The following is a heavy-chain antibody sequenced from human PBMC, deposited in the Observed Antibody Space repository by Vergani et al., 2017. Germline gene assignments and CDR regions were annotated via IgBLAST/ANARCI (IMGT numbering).Heavy chain of an antibody. CDR3: ARGGIAAASPYYYYYYMDV. D-gene: IGHD6-13*01. J-gene: IGHJ6*03. CDR2: IIPIVGTA. CDR1: GGTFSSYA. Sequence: QVQLVQSGAEVKKPGSSVKVSCKASGGTFSSYAISWVRQAPGQGLEGMGGIIPIVGTANYAQKFQGRVTITADESTSTAYMELSSLRSADTAVYYCARGGIAAASPYYYYYYMDVWGKGTTVTVSS. V-gene: IGHV1-69*13.